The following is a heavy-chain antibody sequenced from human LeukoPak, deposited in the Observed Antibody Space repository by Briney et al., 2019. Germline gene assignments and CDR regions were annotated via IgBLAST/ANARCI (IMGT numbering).Heavy chain of an antibody. CDR2: IYPGDSDI. CDR1: GYSFSNYW. D-gene: IGHD2/OR15-2a*01. V-gene: IGHV5-51*01. CDR3: ARGAPFDY. J-gene: IGHJ4*02. Sequence: GESLKISCKGSGYSFSNYWIGWVRQMPGKGLEWMGIIYPGDSDISYSPSFQGQVTISADTSISTAYLQWSSLKTSDSAIYYCARGAPFDYWGQGTLVTVSS.